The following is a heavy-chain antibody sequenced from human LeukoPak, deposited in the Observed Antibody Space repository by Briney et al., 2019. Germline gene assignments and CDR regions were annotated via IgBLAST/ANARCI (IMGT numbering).Heavy chain of an antibody. Sequence: ASVTVSCKASGYTFTSYYMHWVRQAPGQGLEWMGIINPSGGSTSYAQKFQGRATMTRDMSTSTVYMELSSLRSEDTAVYYCARESSSSVNWFDPWGQGTLVTVSS. D-gene: IGHD6-6*01. CDR2: INPSGGST. J-gene: IGHJ5*02. CDR3: ARESSSSVNWFDP. CDR1: GYTFTSYY. V-gene: IGHV1-46*01.